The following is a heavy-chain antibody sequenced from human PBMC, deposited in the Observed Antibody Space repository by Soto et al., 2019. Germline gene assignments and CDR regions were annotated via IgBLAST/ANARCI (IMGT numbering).Heavy chain of an antibody. CDR3: ARPLGYCSSTSCPPVA. Sequence: GASVKVSCKASGGTFSSYAISWVRQAPGQGLEWMGGIIPIFGTANHAQKFQGRVTITADKSTSTAYMELSSLRSEDTAVYYCARPLGYCSSTSCPPVAWGQGTLVTVSS. D-gene: IGHD2-2*01. V-gene: IGHV1-69*06. J-gene: IGHJ5*02. CDR2: IIPIFGTA. CDR1: GGTFSSYA.